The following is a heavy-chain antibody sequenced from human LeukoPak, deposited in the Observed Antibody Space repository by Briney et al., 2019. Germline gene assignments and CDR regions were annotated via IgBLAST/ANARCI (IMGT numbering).Heavy chain of an antibody. V-gene: IGHV3-33*01. CDR1: GFTFSSYG. D-gene: IGHD4-17*01. CDR3: AREKTDYGYAFDI. Sequence: GRSLRLSCAASGFTFSSYGMHWVRQAPGKGLEWVAVIWYDGSNKYYADSVKGRFTISRDNSKNTLYLQMSSLRAEDTAVYYCAREKTDYGYAFDIWGQGTMVTVSS. CDR2: IWYDGSNK. J-gene: IGHJ3*02.